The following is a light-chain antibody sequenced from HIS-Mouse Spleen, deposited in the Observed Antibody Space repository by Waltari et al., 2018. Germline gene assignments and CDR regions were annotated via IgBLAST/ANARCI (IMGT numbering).Light chain of an antibody. CDR3: QAWDSSTGVV. J-gene: IGLJ2*01. V-gene: IGLV3-1*01. CDR2: QDS. CDR1: NLGDKY. Sequence: SYDLTQPPSVSVSPGQTASITCSGDNLGDKYACWYQQKPGQSPVLVIYQDSKRPSGIPERFSGSNSGNTATLTISGTQAMDEADYYCQAWDSSTGVVFGGGTKLTVL.